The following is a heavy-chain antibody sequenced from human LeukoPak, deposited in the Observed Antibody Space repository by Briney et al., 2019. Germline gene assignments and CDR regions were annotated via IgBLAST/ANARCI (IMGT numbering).Heavy chain of an antibody. Sequence: ASVKVSCKASGYTFTNYYINWVRQAPGQGLEWMGLINPIGAGTSYAQKFQGRVTMTIDTSTSTVHMELNSLGSEDTAVYYCARQGYYYDSPDAFDIWGQGTMVTVSS. CDR2: INPIGAGT. CDR3: ARQGYYYDSPDAFDI. J-gene: IGHJ3*02. D-gene: IGHD3-22*01. CDR1: GYTFTNYY. V-gene: IGHV1-46*01.